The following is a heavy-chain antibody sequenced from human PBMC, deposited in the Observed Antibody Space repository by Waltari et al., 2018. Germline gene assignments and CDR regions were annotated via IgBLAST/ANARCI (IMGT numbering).Heavy chain of an antibody. CDR2: ISTTGSTI. J-gene: IGHJ4*02. D-gene: IGHD2-2*01. V-gene: IGHV3-48*04. CDR1: GFPFSSYS. CDR3: ARDRCPSTSCYSLDY. Sequence: EVQLVESGGGLVPPGGSLRLSCVASGFPFSSYSMNWVRQAPGEGLEWVSDISTTGSTIHYADSVRGRFTISRDSAKNSLYLQMNSLRAEDTAVYYCARDRCPSTSCYSLDYWGQGTLVTVSS.